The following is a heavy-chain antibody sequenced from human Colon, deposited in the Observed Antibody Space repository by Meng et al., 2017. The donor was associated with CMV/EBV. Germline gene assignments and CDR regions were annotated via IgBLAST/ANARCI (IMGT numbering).Heavy chain of an antibody. CDR1: GVSISLYY. Sequence: SETLSLTCSVSGVSISLYYWSWIRQAPGKGLEWIGHIYKSGTTKYNPSLESRVTISADTSKNEFSLKLSSVTAADTAVYYCARVSDTAMGSVNYYFDYWGHGTLVTVSS. J-gene: IGHJ4*01. V-gene: IGHV4-59*12. CDR3: ARVSDTAMGSVNYYFDY. D-gene: IGHD5-18*01. CDR2: IYKSGTT.